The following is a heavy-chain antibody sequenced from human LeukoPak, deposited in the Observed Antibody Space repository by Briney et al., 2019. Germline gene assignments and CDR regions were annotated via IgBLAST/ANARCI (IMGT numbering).Heavy chain of an antibody. V-gene: IGHV3-21*01. Sequence: GGSLRLSCAASGFTFSSYSMNWVRQAPGKGLEWVSSISSSSSYIYYADSVKGRFTISRDNAKNSLYLQMNSLRAEDAAVYYCARTIAAAGTSDYWGQGTLVTVSS. CDR1: GFTFSSYS. J-gene: IGHJ4*02. CDR3: ARTIAAAGTSDY. D-gene: IGHD6-13*01. CDR2: ISSSSSYI.